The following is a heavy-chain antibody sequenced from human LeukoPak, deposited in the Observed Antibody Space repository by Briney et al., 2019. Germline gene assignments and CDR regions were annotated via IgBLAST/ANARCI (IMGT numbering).Heavy chain of an antibody. Sequence: SETLSLTCAVYGGSFSGYYWSWIRQPPGRELEWIGSIYYSGSSTKYNPPLKSRVTISVDTSKSQFSLNLDSATAADTAVYYCARTSRHFYGSGTNLTPWPAGMDVWGQGTTVTVSS. CDR2: IYYSGSST. CDR3: ARTSRHFYGSGTNLTPWPAGMDV. D-gene: IGHD3-10*01. V-gene: IGHV4-34*11. CDR1: GGSFSGYY. J-gene: IGHJ6*02.